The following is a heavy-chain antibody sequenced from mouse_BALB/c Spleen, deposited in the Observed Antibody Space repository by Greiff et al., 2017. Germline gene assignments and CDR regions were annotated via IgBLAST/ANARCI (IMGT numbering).Heavy chain of an antibody. CDR1: GYTFTSYY. J-gene: IGHJ2*01. CDR3: ARGGYGNYLDY. D-gene: IGHD2-1*01. V-gene: IGHV1S56*01. Sequence: VQLVESGPELVKPGASVRISCKASGYTFTSYYIHWVKQRPGQGLEWIGWIYPGNVNTKYNEKFKGKATLTADKSSSTAYMQLSSLTSEDSAVYFCARGGYGNYLDYWGQGTTLTVSS. CDR2: IYPGNVNT.